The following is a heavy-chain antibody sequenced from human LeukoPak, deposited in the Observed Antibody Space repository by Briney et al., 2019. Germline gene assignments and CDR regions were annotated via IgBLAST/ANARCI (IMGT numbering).Heavy chain of an antibody. CDR1: GYTFTSYG. J-gene: IGHJ3*02. D-gene: IGHD6-13*01. CDR2: ISAYNGNT. V-gene: IGHV1-18*01. Sequence: ASVKVSCKASGYTFTSYGISWVRQAPGQGLEWMGWISAYNGNTNYAQKLQGRVTTATDTSTSTAYMELRSLRSDDTAVYYCARDGVGIAAAGRGAFDIWGQGTMVTVSS. CDR3: ARDGVGIAAAGRGAFDI.